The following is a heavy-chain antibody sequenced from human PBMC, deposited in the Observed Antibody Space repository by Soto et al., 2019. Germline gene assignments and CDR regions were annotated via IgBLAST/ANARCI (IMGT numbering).Heavy chain of an antibody. V-gene: IGHV4-34*01. CDR3: VRGLGRNYYDSSGYYTYFDY. J-gene: IGHJ4*02. Sequence: QVQLQQWGAGLLKPSETLSLTCAVYGGSFSGYYWSWIRQPPGKGLEWIGEINHSGSTNYNPSLKSRVTISVDTSKNQFSLKLSSVTAADTAVYYCVRGLGRNYYDSSGYYTYFDYWGQGTLVTVSS. D-gene: IGHD3-22*01. CDR1: GGSFSGYY. CDR2: INHSGST.